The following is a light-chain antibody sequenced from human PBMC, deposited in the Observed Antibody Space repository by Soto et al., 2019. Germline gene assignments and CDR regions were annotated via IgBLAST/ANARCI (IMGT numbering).Light chain of an antibody. Sequence: DIQMTQSPSSLSAYVGDRITITCRASQYINDLLNWYQQKPGKAPTLIIYDASSLQSGVPSRFSGSGSGTDFTLTISGLQPDDFATYYCQQSYGSTPRTFGGGTKVEIK. J-gene: IGKJ4*01. CDR3: QQSYGSTPRT. V-gene: IGKV1-39*01. CDR1: QYINDL. CDR2: DAS.